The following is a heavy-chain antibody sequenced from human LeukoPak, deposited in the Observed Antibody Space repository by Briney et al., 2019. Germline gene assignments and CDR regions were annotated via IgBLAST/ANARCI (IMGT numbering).Heavy chain of an antibody. CDR1: GGTFSSYA. Sequence: ASVKVSCKASGGTFSSYAVSWVRQAPGQGLEWMGRIIPIFGTANYAQKFQGRVTITTDESTSTAYMELSSLRSEDTAVYYCARSGYDSSGSVNWFDPWGQGTLVTVSS. D-gene: IGHD3-22*01. CDR3: ARSGYDSSGSVNWFDP. V-gene: IGHV1-69*05. J-gene: IGHJ5*02. CDR2: IIPIFGTA.